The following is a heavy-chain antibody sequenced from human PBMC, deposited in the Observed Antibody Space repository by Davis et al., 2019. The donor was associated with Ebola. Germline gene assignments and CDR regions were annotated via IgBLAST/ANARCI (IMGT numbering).Heavy chain of an antibody. CDR3: ARRGNWNYAPKYGMDV. J-gene: IGHJ6*02. CDR2: ISSSGSTI. V-gene: IGHV3-48*03. D-gene: IGHD1-7*01. Sequence: GESLKISCAASGFTFSSYEMNWVRQAPGKGLEWVSYISSSGSTIYYADSVKVRFTISRDNAKNSLYLQMNSLRAEDTAVYYCARRGNWNYAPKYGMDVWGQGTTVTVSS. CDR1: GFTFSSYE.